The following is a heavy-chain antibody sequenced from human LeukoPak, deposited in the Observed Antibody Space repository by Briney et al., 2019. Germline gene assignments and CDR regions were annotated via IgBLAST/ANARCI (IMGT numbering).Heavy chain of an antibody. V-gene: IGHV1-2*02. CDR1: GYTFTDYD. CDR2: INPNSGGT. D-gene: IGHD1-26*01. CDR3: AREGPIVGATHLVDY. J-gene: IGHJ4*02. Sequence: ASVKVSCKASGYTFTDYDMHWVRQAPGQGLEWMGWINPNSGGTNYAQKFQGRVTMTRDTSISTAYMELSRLRSDDTAVYYCAREGPIVGATHLVDYWGQGTLVTVSS.